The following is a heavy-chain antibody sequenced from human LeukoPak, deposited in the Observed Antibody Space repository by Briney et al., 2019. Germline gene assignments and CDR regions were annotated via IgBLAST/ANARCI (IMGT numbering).Heavy chain of an antibody. V-gene: IGHV3-21*01. CDR2: ISSSSNSI. J-gene: IGHJ4*02. Sequence: GGSLRLSCAASGFTFSNYGMNWVRQAPGKGLEWVSSISSSSNSIYYADSVKGRFTISRDNAKNSLYLQMNSLRAEDTAVYFCARVSSGITHNDWGQGTLVTVSS. CDR3: ARVSSGITHND. CDR1: GFTFSNYG. D-gene: IGHD3-10*01.